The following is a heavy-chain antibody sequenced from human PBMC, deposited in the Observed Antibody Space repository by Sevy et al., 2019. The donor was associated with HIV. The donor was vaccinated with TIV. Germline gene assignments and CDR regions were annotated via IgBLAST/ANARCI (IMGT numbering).Heavy chain of an antibody. Sequence: GGSLRLSCAASGFTFSTYGMHWVRQAPGKGLEWVALTWFDGSNTYYADSVKGRFTISRDIAKNTLHLQMNSLRAEDTAVYYCARDLEFYDYGDYGPAFMPDYWGQGTLVTVSS. CDR3: ARDLEFYDYGDYGPAFMPDY. CDR1: GFTFSTYG. CDR2: TWFDGSNT. D-gene: IGHD4-17*01. J-gene: IGHJ4*02. V-gene: IGHV3-33*01.